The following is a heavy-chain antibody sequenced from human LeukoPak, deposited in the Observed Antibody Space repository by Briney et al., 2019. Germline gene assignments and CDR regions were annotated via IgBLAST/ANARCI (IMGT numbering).Heavy chain of an antibody. CDR3: ARDVRDAFDI. Sequence: GGSLRLSCAASGLTFSNAWMSWVRQAPGKGLEWVSVIYSGGSTYYADSVKGRFTISRDNSKNTLNLQMNSLRAEDTAVYYCARDVRDAFDIWGQGTMVTVSS. J-gene: IGHJ3*02. V-gene: IGHV3-53*01. CDR2: IYSGGST. D-gene: IGHD2-8*01. CDR1: GLTFSNAW.